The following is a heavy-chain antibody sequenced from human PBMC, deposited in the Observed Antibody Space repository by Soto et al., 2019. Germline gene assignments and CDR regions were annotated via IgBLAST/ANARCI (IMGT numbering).Heavy chain of an antibody. Sequence: EVQLVESGGGLVQPGGSLKLSCAASGFTFSGSAMHWVRQAAGQGLEWVGRIRSKANRYATAYAASMKGRFTISRDDSKYTAYLQMNSPTTEDTAVYYCSRLVGATSSFDYWGQGTLVTVSS. V-gene: IGHV3-73*02. CDR2: IRSKANRYAT. D-gene: IGHD1-26*01. CDR3: SRLVGATSSFDY. CDR1: GFTFSGSA. J-gene: IGHJ4*02.